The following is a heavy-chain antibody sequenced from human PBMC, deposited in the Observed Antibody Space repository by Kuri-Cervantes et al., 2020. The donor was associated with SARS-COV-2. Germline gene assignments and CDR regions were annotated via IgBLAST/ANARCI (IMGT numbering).Heavy chain of an antibody. CDR3: ARSANYGSGSYYMSYGMGV. J-gene: IGHJ6*02. CDR1: GGTFSSYA. CDR2: IIPILGIA. Sequence: SVKVSCKASGGTFSSYAISWVRQAPGQGLEWMGRIIPILGIANYAQKFQGRVTITADKSTSTAYVELSSLRSEDTAVYYCARSANYGSGSYYMSYGMGVWGQGTTVTVSS. V-gene: IGHV1-69*04. D-gene: IGHD3-10*01.